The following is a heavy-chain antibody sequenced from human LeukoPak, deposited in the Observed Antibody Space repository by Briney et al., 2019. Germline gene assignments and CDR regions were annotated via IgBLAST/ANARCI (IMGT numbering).Heavy chain of an antibody. Sequence: GASVKVSCKASGYTFTSYGISWVRQAPGQGLEWMGWISGYSGNTKYAQILQGRVTMTTDTSTSTAYMELRSLTSDDTALYYCARVGSGIYRNSDAFDIWGQGTMVTVSS. J-gene: IGHJ3*02. D-gene: IGHD1-26*01. V-gene: IGHV1-18*01. CDR1: GYTFTSYG. CDR3: ARVGSGIYRNSDAFDI. CDR2: ISGYSGNT.